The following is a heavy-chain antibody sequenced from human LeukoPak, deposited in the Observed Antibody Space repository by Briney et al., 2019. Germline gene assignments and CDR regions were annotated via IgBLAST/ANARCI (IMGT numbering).Heavy chain of an antibody. D-gene: IGHD5-12*01. Sequence: GGSLRLSCAASGFTFSVYAMAWVRQAPGRGLEWLSVICSGGCCANYAHSVKGRFTMSRDNSRNTLFLQMNSLRAEDTAIYYCATSGYSCYDSPSWGQGTLVTVSS. J-gene: IGHJ4*02. CDR1: GFTFSVYA. CDR2: ICSGGCCA. CDR3: ATSGYSCYDSPS. V-gene: IGHV3-23*03.